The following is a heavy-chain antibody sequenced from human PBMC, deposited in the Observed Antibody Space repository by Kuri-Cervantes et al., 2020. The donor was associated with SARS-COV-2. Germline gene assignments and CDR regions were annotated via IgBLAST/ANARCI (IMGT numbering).Heavy chain of an antibody. CDR2: IGTAGDT. D-gene: IGHD6-19*01. Sequence: GESLKISCAASGFTFDDYAMHWVRQAPGKGLEWVSAIGTAGDTYYPGSVKGRFTISRENAKNSLYLQMNSLKTEDTAVYYCTRPGYSSGQNTFDYWGQGTLVTVSS. CDR3: TRPGYSSGQNTFDY. V-gene: IGHV3-13*01. J-gene: IGHJ4*02. CDR1: GFTFDDYA.